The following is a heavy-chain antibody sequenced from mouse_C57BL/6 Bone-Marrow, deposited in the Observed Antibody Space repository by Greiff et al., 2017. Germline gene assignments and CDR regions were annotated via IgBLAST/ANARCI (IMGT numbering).Heavy chain of an antibody. J-gene: IGHJ3*01. CDR2: IDPSDSYT. V-gene: IGHV1-69*01. CDR1: GYTFTSYW. Sequence: QVQLQQSGAELVMPGASVKLSCKASGYTFTSYWMHWVKQRPGQGLEWIGEIDPSDSYTNYNQKFKGKSTLTVDKSSSTAYMQLSSLTSEDSAVYYCARQFADWGQGTLVTVSA. CDR3: ARQFAD.